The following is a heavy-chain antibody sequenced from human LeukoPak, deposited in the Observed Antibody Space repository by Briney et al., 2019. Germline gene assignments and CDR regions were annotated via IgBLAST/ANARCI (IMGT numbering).Heavy chain of an antibody. Sequence: PGGSLRLSCAASGFTFSSYWMSWVRQAPGKGLEWVANIKQDGSEKYYVDSVKGRFTISRDNAKNSLYLQMNSLRAEDTALYHCARYYPGYSSSLAFFDYWGQGTLVTVSS. CDR2: IKQDGSEK. V-gene: IGHV3-7*03. CDR3: ARYYPGYSSSLAFFDY. J-gene: IGHJ4*02. D-gene: IGHD6-13*01. CDR1: GFTFSSYW.